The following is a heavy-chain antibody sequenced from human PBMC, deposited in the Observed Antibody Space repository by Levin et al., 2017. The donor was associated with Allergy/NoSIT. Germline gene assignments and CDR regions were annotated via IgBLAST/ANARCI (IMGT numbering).Heavy chain of an antibody. Sequence: PSETLSLTCAVSGGSISSGNWWSWVRQPPGKGLEWIGEIYHSGSTNYNPSLTSRVTISVDKSKNQFSLKLNSVTAADTAVYYCARARNYFDPWGQGTLVTVSS. V-gene: IGHV4-4*02. CDR2: IYHSGST. J-gene: IGHJ5*02. CDR3: ARARNYFDP. CDR1: GGSISSGNW. D-gene: IGHD5-24*01.